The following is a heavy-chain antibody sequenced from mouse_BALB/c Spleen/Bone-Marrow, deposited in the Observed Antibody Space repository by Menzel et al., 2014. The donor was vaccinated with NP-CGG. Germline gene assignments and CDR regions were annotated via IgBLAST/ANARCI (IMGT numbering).Heavy chain of an antibody. CDR1: GFTFSSYT. V-gene: IGHV5-6-4*01. J-gene: IGHJ4*01. CDR3: TRDLYDGYYYYAMDY. CDR2: ISSGGSYT. D-gene: IGHD2-3*01. Sequence: EVNVVESGGGLVEPGGSLKLSCAASGFTFSSYTMSWVRQTPEKRLEWVATISSGGSYTYYPDSVKGRFTISRDNAKNTLYLQMSSLKSEDTAMYYCTRDLYDGYYYYAMDYWGQGTSVTVSS.